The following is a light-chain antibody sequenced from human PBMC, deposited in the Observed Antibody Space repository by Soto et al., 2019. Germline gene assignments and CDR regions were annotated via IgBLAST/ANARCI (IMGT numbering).Light chain of an antibody. CDR3: QQYNSYSWT. V-gene: IGKV1-5*03. CDR2: KAS. Sequence: DIQMTQSPSTLSASVGDRVTITCRASQSISSWLAWYQQKPGKAPKLLIYKASSLESGVPSRFSGSGSGTEFTLTISSRQPDDFATYYCQQYNSYSWTFCQGTKVEIK. CDR1: QSISSW. J-gene: IGKJ1*01.